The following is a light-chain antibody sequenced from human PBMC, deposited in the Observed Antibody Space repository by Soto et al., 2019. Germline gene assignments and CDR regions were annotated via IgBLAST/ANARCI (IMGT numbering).Light chain of an antibody. Sequence: DLQMTQDPSSLSVSVGDRVTIACRASQSIGSWLAWYQKEPGKAPEALIYMASTLESGVPSRFSGSGSGTEFTLTISSLQPDDFATYYCQQYDDYSLTFGGRTKVDNK. CDR1: QSIGSW. CDR2: MAS. CDR3: QQYDDYSLT. V-gene: IGKV1-5*03. J-gene: IGKJ4*01.